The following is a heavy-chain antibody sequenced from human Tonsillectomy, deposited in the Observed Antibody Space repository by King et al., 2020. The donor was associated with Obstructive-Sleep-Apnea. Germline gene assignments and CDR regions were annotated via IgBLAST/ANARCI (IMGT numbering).Heavy chain of an antibody. V-gene: IGHV3-15*01. CDR1: GFIFSNAW. CDR3: TTALREDYGVS. J-gene: IGHJ5*02. CDR2: IKSQTDGGTT. D-gene: IGHD4-17*01. Sequence: VQLVESGGGLVKPGGSLRLSCAASGFIFSNAWMSWVRQAPGKGLEWVGRIKSQTDGGTTDYAAPVKGRFIISRDDSKNTAYVQMNNLKTEDTGVYYCTTALREDYGVSWGQGTLVTVSS.